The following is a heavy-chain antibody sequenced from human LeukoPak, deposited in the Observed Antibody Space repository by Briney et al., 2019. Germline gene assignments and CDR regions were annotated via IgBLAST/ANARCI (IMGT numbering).Heavy chain of an antibody. D-gene: IGHD3-10*01. CDR1: GDTFSIYA. CDR2: IIPIYGTT. V-gene: IGHV1-69*05. CDR3: ASYNRFSLVGYYYMFV. J-gene: IGHJ6*03. Sequence: SLKVSSKPSGDTFSIYAISWVRHAPGQGLEWMGGIIPIYGTTNYAQMFQGRVTITTDESRSTAYMELSSLKSKATAGYYCASYNRFSLVGYYYMFVWGKGTTVTVPS.